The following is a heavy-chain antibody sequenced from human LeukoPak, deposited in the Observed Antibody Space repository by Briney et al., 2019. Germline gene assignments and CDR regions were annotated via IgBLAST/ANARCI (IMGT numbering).Heavy chain of an antibody. J-gene: IGHJ6*02. D-gene: IGHD2-2*01. CDR1: GFTFDDYA. CDR2: ISGDGGST. CDR3: AKEDIVVVPAAYYYYGMDV. Sequence: GGSLRLSCAASGFTFDDYAMHWVRQAPGKGLEWVSLISGDGGSTYNADSVKGRFTTSRDNSKNSLYLQMNSLRTEDTALYYCAKEDIVVVPAAYYYYGMDVWGQGTTVTVSS. V-gene: IGHV3-43*02.